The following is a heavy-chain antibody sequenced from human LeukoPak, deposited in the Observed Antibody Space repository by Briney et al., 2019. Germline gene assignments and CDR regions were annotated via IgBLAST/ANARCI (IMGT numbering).Heavy chain of an antibody. D-gene: IGHD3-10*01. CDR1: GFSFSSYN. V-gene: IGHV3-48*01. J-gene: IGHJ3*01. CDR2: ISSTRPTI. Sequence: GGSLRLSCAASGFSFSSYNMNWVRQAPGKGLEWISYISSTRPTIYYADSVKGRFTISRDDAKSSLYLQMNSLRVEDTAVYYCAKEVTYGGAAFDVWGQGATVTVSS. CDR3: AKEVTYGGAAFDV.